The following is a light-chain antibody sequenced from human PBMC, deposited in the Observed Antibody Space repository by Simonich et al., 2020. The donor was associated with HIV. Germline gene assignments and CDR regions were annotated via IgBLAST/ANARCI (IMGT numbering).Light chain of an antibody. J-gene: IGKJ3*01. CDR3: LQSIQLPRT. CDR1: QSLLHNDGKTY. V-gene: IGKV2D-29*02. CDR2: EVS. Sequence: DIVMTQTPLSLSVTPGQPASISCNSSQSLLHNDGKTYLYWYLQKPGQSPQLLIYEVSNRCSGVPDRFSGSGSGTDFTLKISRVEAEDVGVYYCLQSIQLPRTFGPGTKVDIK.